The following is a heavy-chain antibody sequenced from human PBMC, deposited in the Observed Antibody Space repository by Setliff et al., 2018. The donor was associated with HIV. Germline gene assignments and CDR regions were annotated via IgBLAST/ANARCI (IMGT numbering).Heavy chain of an antibody. CDR1: GYTFTDYF. D-gene: IGHD3-9*01. V-gene: IGHV1-2*02. CDR3: ARDYRTTDILSSEYMDV. CDR2: ISPHNADT. Sequence: GASVKVSCKASGYTFTDYFMHWVRQAPGQGLEWMGWISPHNADTKIPRKFRGRVTMTRDTSINTAFMELSNLRSDDTAVYYCARDYRTTDILSSEYMDVWGKGTTVTVSS. J-gene: IGHJ6*03.